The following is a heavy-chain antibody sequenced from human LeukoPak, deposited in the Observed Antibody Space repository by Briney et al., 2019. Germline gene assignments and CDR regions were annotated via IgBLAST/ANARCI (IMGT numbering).Heavy chain of an antibody. J-gene: IGHJ4*02. CDR3: ARGVLGHYFDY. CDR2: IYYSGST. V-gene: IGHV4-30-4*01. CDR1: GDSISSYY. Sequence: PSETLSLTCTVSGDSISSYYWSWIRQPPGKGLEWIGYIYYSGSTYYNPSLKSRVTISVDTSKNQFSLKLSSVTAADTAVYYCARGVLGHYFDYWGQGTLVTVSS. D-gene: IGHD3-3*02.